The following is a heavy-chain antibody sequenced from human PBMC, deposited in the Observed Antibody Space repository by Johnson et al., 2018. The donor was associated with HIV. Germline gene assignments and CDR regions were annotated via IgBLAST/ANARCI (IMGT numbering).Heavy chain of an antibody. V-gene: IGHV3-13*01. CDR2: IATTGDT. CDR3: ARGSYDGDAFDI. CDR1: GFTFSNYD. D-gene: IGHD1-26*01. Sequence: EVQLVESGGGSVQPGGSLRLSCAASGFTFSNYDMHWVRQPTGKRLEWVSGIATTGDTYYAGSVKGRFTISRENAKNSLYLQLNSLRAGDTALYYCARGSYDGDAFDIWGQGTMVTVSS. J-gene: IGHJ3*02.